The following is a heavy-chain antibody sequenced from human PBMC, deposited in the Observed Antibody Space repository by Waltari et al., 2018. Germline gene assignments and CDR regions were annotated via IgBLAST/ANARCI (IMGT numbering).Heavy chain of an antibody. Sequence: EVQLVESGGVVVQPGGSLRLSCAASGFTFDDYAMHWVRQAPGKGLDGVSLISWDGGSTYYADAGKGRFTISRDNSKNSLYLQMNSLRAEDTALYYCAKEGYSYYYYYGMDVWGQGTTVTVSS. CDR2: ISWDGGST. D-gene: IGHD6-13*01. CDR1: GFTFDDYA. CDR3: AKEGYSYYYYYGMDV. V-gene: IGHV3-43D*04. J-gene: IGHJ6*02.